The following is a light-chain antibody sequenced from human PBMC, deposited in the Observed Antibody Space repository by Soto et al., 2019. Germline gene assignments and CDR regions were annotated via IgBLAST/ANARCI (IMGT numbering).Light chain of an antibody. V-gene: IGKV1-5*01. CDR2: DAS. Sequence: DIQITQSPSTLSASVGARVTFSCRASQSINYWLAWYQQKPGKAPNLLVYDASSLENGVPTRFSGTGSETEFTLTVSSLQPDDYATDYCQQYNDYITFGQGTRLENK. CDR1: QSINYW. J-gene: IGKJ5*01. CDR3: QQYNDYIT.